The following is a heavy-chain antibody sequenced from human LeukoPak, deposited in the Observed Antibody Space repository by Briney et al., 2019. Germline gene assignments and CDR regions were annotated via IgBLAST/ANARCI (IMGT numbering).Heavy chain of an antibody. CDR3: ARGTMIGRFDL. D-gene: IGHD3-22*01. CDR1: GFIFSSYQ. CDR2: INSDGSST. V-gene: IGHV3-74*01. Sequence: PGGSLRLSCAASGFIFSSYQMHWVRQAPGKGLVWVSRINSDGSSTNYADSVKGRFTISRDNAKDTLYLQMNSLRAEDTGVYYCARGTMIGRFDLWGQGTLVTVSS. J-gene: IGHJ5*02.